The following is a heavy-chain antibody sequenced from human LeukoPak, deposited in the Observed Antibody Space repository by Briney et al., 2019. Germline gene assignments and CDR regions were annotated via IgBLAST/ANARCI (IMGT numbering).Heavy chain of an antibody. CDR2: ISSSSSYI. CDR1: GFTFSSYS. D-gene: IGHD4-17*01. V-gene: IGHV3-21*01. Sequence: GGSLRLSCAAPGFTFSSYSMNWVRQAPGKGLEWVSSISSSSSYIYYADSVKGRFTISRDSAKNSLYLQMNSLRAEDTAVYYCASKLTVTTLIDYWGQGTLVTVSS. J-gene: IGHJ4*02. CDR3: ASKLTVTTLIDY.